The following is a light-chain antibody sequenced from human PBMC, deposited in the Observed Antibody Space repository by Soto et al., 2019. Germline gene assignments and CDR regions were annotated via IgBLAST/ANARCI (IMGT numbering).Light chain of an antibody. CDR1: QSVSSSY. V-gene: IGKV3-20*01. CDR2: GAS. J-gene: IGKJ5*01. CDR3: QSRIQ. Sequence: IALTRSPRIMSISLAESATLCCRASQSVSSSYLAWYQQKPGQAPRLLIYGASSRATGIPDRFSGSGSGTDFTLSISRLEPEDFEVYYCQSRIQFGQGTRLAIK.